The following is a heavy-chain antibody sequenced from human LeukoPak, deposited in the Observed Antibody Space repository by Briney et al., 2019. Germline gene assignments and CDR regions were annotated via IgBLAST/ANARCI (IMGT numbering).Heavy chain of an antibody. V-gene: IGHV1-2*02. D-gene: IGHD6-6*01. CDR3: ARPPYKRFEYSSSSDAFDI. CDR2: INPNSGGT. J-gene: IGHJ3*02. Sequence: GASVKVSCKASGYTFTGYYTHWVRQAPGQGLEWMGWINPNSGGTNYAQKFQGRVTMTRDTSISTAYMELSRLRSDDTAVYYCARPPYKRFEYSSSSDAFDIWGQGTMVTVSS. CDR1: GYTFTGYY.